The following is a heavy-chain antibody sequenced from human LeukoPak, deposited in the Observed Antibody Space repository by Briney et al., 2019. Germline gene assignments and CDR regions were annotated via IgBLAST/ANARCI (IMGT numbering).Heavy chain of an antibody. CDR3: ARVYAGYDSGGYRD. CDR1: GFTFSSYN. J-gene: IGHJ4*02. D-gene: IGHD3-22*01. CDR2: ISSSSSYI. V-gene: IGHV3-21*01. Sequence: GGSLRLSCAASGFTFSSYNMTWVRQAPGKGLEWVSSISSSSSYIYYADSVKGRFTISRDNAKNSLYLQMNSLRAEDTAVYYCARVYAGYDSGGYRDWGQGTLVTVSS.